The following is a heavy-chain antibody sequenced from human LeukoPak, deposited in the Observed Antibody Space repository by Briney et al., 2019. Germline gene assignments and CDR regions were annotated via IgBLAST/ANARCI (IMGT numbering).Heavy chain of an antibody. CDR2: ISTSSATI. Sequence: PGGSLRLSCAASGFTFSAYSMSWVRQTPGKGLERLSYISTSSATIYYADSAKGRFTISRDNAKNSLYLQMNSLRDEDSAVYYCARRAVPGSNYFDYWGQGTLVTVSS. CDR1: GFTFSAYS. J-gene: IGHJ4*02. CDR3: ARRAVPGSNYFDY. D-gene: IGHD6-19*01. V-gene: IGHV3-48*02.